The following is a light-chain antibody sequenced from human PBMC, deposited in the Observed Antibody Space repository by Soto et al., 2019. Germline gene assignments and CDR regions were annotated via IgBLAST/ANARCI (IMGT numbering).Light chain of an antibody. CDR2: RTS. CDR3: QHYGNSLWT. V-gene: IGKV3-20*01. Sequence: EVVLTQSPGTLSLSPGERATLSCRASESVSSSFLTWYQQKPGQAPRLLIHRTSNRVTGIPDRFSGSGSGTDFTLTISRLEPEDFAVYFCQHYGNSLWTFGQGTKVDIK. CDR1: ESVSSSF. J-gene: IGKJ1*01.